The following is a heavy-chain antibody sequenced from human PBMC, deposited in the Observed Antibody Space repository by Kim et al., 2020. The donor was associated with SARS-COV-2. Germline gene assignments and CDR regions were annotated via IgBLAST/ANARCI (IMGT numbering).Heavy chain of an antibody. CDR2: INHSGST. D-gene: IGHD6-13*01. Sequence: SETLSLTCAVYGGSFSGYYWSWIRQPPGKGLEWIGEINHSGSTNYNPSLKSRVTISVDTSKNQFSLKLSSVTAADTAVYYCARGSSSWYYFDYWGQGTLVTVSS. CDR3: ARGSSSWYYFDY. V-gene: IGHV4-34*01. J-gene: IGHJ4*02. CDR1: GGSFSGYY.